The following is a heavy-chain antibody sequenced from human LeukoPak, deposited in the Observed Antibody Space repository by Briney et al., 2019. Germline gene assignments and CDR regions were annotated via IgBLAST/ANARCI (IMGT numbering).Heavy chain of an antibody. CDR3: ARERYGGPDAFDI. J-gene: IGHJ3*02. CDR2: IYSGGST. D-gene: IGHD4-23*01. CDR1: GFTVSSNY. V-gene: IGHV3-66*02. Sequence: GGSLRLSCAASGFTVSSNYMSWFRQAPEKGLEWVSVIYSGGSTYYADSVKGRFTISRDNSKNTLYLQMNSLRAEDTAVYYCARERYGGPDAFDIWGQGTMVTVSS.